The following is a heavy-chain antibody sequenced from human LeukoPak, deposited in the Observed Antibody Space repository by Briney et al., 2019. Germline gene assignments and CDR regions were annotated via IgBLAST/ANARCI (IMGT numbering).Heavy chain of an antibody. CDR2: IIPIFGIA. D-gene: IGHD1-26*01. J-gene: IGHJ4*02. CDR1: GGTFSSYA. Sequence: SVKVSCKASGGTFSSYAISWVRQAPGQGLERMGRIIPIFGIANYAQKFQGRVTITADKSTSTAYMELSSLRSEDTAVYYCARGARVSGSPLVNYFDYWGQGTLVTVSS. CDR3: ARGARVSGSPLVNYFDY. V-gene: IGHV1-69*04.